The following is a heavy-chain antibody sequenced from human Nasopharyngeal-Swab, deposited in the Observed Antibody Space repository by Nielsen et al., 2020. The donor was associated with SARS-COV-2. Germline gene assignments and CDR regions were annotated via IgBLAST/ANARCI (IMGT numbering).Heavy chain of an antibody. Sequence: ESLKISCAASGFTFSSFAMSWVRQAPGKGLEWVSSISGSGGSIYYADSVKGRFTISRDNSKNTLYLQMSSLRAEDTAVYYCAKAPRYYFGSGSFYFEYWGQGTLVTVSA. D-gene: IGHD3-10*01. CDR2: ISGSGGSI. J-gene: IGHJ4*02. CDR1: GFTFSSFA. CDR3: AKAPRYYFGSGSFYFEY. V-gene: IGHV3-23*01.